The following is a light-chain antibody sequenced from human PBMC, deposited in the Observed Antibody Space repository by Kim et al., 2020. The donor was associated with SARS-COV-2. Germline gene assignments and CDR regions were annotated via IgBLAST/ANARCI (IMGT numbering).Light chain of an antibody. J-gene: IGLJ3*02. CDR3: ASYAGSNRWV. Sequence: QSALTQPPSASGSPGQTVTISCTGTSSDVGAYQYVSWYLQHPGEAPKLMIYEVNRRPSGVPDRFSGSKSGNSASLTVSGLQTDDEADYYCASYAGSNRWVFGGGTQLTVL. CDR2: EVN. V-gene: IGLV2-8*01. CDR1: SSDVGAYQY.